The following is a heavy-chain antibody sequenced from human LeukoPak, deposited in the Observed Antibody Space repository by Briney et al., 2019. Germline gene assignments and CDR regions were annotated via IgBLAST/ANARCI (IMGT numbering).Heavy chain of an antibody. J-gene: IGHJ6*03. D-gene: IGHD3-10*01. CDR2: IYTSGST. CDR1: GGSISSYY. CDR3: ARDQAVLWFGELAHYYYYYMDV. V-gene: IGHV4-4*07. Sequence: PSETLSLTCTVSGGSISSYYWSWIRQPAGKGLEWIGRIYTSGSTNYNPSLKSRVTMSVDTSKNQFSLKLSSVTAADTAVYYCARDQAVLWFGELAHYYYYYMDVWGKGTTVTISS.